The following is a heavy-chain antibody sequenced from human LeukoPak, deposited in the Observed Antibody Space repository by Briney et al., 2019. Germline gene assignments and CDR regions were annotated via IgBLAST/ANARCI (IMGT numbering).Heavy chain of an antibody. V-gene: IGHV7-4-1*02. CDR1: GYTFTSYA. J-gene: IGHJ5*02. CDR2: ISTNTGNP. D-gene: IGHD2-21*02. Sequence: ASVKVSCKASGYTFTSYAMNWVRQAPGQGLEWMGWISTNTGNPTYAQGFTGRFVFSLDTSVSTAYLQISSLKAEDTAVYYCARDLVVVTAIPQAFDPWGQGTLVTVSS. CDR3: ARDLVVVTAIPQAFDP.